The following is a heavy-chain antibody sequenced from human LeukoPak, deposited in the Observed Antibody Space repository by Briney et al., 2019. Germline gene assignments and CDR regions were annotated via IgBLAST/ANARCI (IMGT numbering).Heavy chain of an antibody. D-gene: IGHD3-22*01. Sequence: PGGSLRLSCAASGFTFSSYAMSWVRQAPGKGLEWVSAISGSGGSTYYADSVKGRFTISRDNSKNTLYLQMNSLRVEDTAVYYCAKSKDDSSGYYPIYYFDYWGQGTLVTVSS. CDR1: GFTFSSYA. J-gene: IGHJ4*02. CDR3: AKSKDDSSGYYPIYYFDY. V-gene: IGHV3-23*01. CDR2: ISGSGGST.